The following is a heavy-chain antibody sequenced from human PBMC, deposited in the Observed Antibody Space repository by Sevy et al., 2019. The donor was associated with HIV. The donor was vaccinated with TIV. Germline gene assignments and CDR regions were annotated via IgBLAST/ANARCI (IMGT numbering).Heavy chain of an antibody. D-gene: IGHD3-3*01. Sequence: ASVKVSCKASGDTFITYDINWVRQATGQGLEWMGWMSPKSGNTGLAQKFQGRLTMTRDTSISTAYMELSRLRSEEADVTYLAGGGSGVVWTYAYYYYGMDVWGQGTTVTVSS. CDR2: MSPKSGNT. V-gene: IGHV1-8*02. CDR1: GDTFITYD. CDR3: AGGGSGVVWTYAYYYYGMDV. J-gene: IGHJ6*02.